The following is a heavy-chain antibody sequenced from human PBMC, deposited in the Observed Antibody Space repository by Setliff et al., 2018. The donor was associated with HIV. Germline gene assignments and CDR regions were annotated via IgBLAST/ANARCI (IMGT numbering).Heavy chain of an antibody. D-gene: IGHD2-15*01. Sequence: PSETLSLTCTVSGGSISSYYWSWIRQPPGKGLEWIGYIYTSGSTNYNPSLKSRVTISLDTSKNQFSLKLRSVTAADTAVYYCARARRAGSGPKYFQHWGQGTLVTVSS. CDR1: GGSISSYY. J-gene: IGHJ1*01. CDR2: IYTSGST. CDR3: ARARRAGSGPKYFQH. V-gene: IGHV4-4*09.